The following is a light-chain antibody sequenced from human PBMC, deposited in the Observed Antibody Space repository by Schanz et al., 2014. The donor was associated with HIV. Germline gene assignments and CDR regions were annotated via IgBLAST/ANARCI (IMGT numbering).Light chain of an antibody. J-gene: IGKJ4*01. V-gene: IGKV1-27*01. CDR3: QKYNSAPLT. CDR1: QAISNY. CDR2: AAS. Sequence: DIQMTQSPSSLSAGVGDRVTITCRASQAISNYLAWYQQTPGKVPKLLIYAASTLQSGVPSRFSGSGSGTDFTLTISRLQPEDVATYYCQKYNSAPLTFGGGTKVEI.